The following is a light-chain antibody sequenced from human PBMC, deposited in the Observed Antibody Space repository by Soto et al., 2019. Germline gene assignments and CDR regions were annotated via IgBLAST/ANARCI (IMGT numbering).Light chain of an antibody. J-gene: IGKJ1*01. Sequence: EIVLTQSPGTLSLSPGERATLSCRASQSVSSTYLNWYQHKPGQAPRLLIYGASSRATGIPDRFSGSGSGTDFTRTISRLEPEDFAVYYCQQYGTSSWTFGQGTKVEIK. CDR3: QQYGTSSWT. V-gene: IGKV3-20*01. CDR2: GAS. CDR1: QSVSSTY.